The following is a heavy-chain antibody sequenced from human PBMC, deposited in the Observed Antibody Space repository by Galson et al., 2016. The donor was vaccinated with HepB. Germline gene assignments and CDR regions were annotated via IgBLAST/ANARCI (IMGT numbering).Heavy chain of an antibody. CDR1: GGSISAFY. CDR3: AGGSRWGELFH. Sequence: ATLSLTCTVSGGSISAFYWSWIRQPPGKGLEWLGYLYFGRSTNYNPSLKSRVIISVDTSKNQFSLKLSSVTAADSAVYYCAGGSRWGELFHWGQGTLVTVSS. J-gene: IGHJ4*02. V-gene: IGHV4-59*01. D-gene: IGHD3-16*01. CDR2: LYFGRST.